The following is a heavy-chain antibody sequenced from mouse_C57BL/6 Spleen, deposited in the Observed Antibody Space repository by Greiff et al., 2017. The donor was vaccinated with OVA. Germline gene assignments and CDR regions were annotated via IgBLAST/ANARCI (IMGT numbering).Heavy chain of an antibody. CDR2: INPNNGGT. CDR3: APELMGY. J-gene: IGHJ2*01. CDR1: GYTFTDYY. D-gene: IGHD2-3*01. Sequence: VQLQQSGPELVKPGASVKISCKASGYTFTDYYMNWVKQSHGKSLEWIGDINPNNGGTSYNQKFKGKATLTVDKSSSTAYMELRSLTSEDSAVYYCAPELMGYWGQGTTLTVSS. V-gene: IGHV1-26*01.